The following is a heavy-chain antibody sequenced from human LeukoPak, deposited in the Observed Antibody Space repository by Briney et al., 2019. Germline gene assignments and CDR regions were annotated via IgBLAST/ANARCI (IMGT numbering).Heavy chain of an antibody. CDR2: IFASGST. J-gene: IGHJ4*02. CDR1: GGSISSYY. CDR3: ARGEQQLAILDC. V-gene: IGHV4-4*07. D-gene: IGHD6-13*01. Sequence: SETLSLTCTVSGGSISSYYWTWSRQPAGKGLEWIGRIFASGSTNYNPSLKIRVTVSVDTSKNQFSLKLTSVTAADTAVYYCARGEQQLAILDCWGQGTLVSVSS.